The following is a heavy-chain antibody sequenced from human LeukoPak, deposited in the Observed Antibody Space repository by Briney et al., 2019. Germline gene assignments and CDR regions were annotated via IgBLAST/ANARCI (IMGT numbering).Heavy chain of an antibody. CDR1: GYTFTSYY. CDR2: INPSGGST. J-gene: IGHJ4*02. D-gene: IGHD6-6*01. Sequence: ASVKVSCKASGYTFTSYYMHWVRQAPGQGLEWMGIINPSGGSTSYAQKFQGRVTMTRETSTSTVYMELTSLRSEDPAVYYCARDSRHRPFDYWGQGTLVTVSS. CDR3: ARDSRHRPFDY. V-gene: IGHV1-46*01.